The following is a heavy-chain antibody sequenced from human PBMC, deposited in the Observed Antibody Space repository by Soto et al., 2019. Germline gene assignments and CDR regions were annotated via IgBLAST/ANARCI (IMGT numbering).Heavy chain of an antibody. CDR2: IIPIFGTA. CDR1: GGTFSSYA. D-gene: IGHD6-19*01. Sequence: QVQLAQSGAEVKKPGSSVKVSCKASGGTFSSYAISWVRQAPGQGLEWMGGIIPIFGTANYAQKFQGRVTITADESTSTAYMELSSLRSEDTAVYYCARIAVAGDYYYYYGMDVWGQGTTVTVSS. J-gene: IGHJ6*02. CDR3: ARIAVAGDYYYYYGMDV. V-gene: IGHV1-69*12.